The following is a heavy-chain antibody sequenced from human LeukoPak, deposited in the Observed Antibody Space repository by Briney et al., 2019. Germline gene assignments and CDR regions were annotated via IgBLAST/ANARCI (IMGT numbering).Heavy chain of an antibody. D-gene: IGHD2-21*02. CDR3: ARLPARRVVTTPTYFDF. J-gene: IGHJ4*02. V-gene: IGHV4-59*01. Sequence: SETLSLTCTVSGGSISDYYWNWIRQPPGKGLEWIGYFSYTGSTNYNPSLGSRVTISVDTSKNQLSLILTSVTAADTALYYCARLPARRVVTTPTYFDFWGQGTLVTVSS. CDR2: FSYTGST. CDR1: GGSISDYY.